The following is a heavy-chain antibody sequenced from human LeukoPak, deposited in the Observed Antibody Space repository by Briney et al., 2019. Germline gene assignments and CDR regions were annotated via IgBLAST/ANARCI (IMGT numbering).Heavy chain of an antibody. CDR2: VNHSGST. J-gene: IGHJ6*02. V-gene: IGHV4-38-2*02. D-gene: IGHD3-10*01. Sequence: SETLSLTCTVSGYSISSGDYWGWIRQPPGKGLEWIREVNHSGSTNYNPSLKSRVTISVDTSKNQFSLKLSSVTAADTAVYYCARSYYYGSGSYGMDVWGQGTTVTVSS. CDR1: GYSISSGDY. CDR3: ARSYYYGSGSYGMDV.